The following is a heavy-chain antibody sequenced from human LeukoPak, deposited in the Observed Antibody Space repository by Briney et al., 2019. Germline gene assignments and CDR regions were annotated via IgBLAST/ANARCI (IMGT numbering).Heavy chain of an antibody. D-gene: IGHD2-15*01. CDR2: ISGGGTTI. CDR1: VSTFSYSY. V-gene: IGHV3-11*04. CDR3: ARSVVAATETFDY. J-gene: IGHJ4*02. Sequence: GACLRLSCAASVSTFSYSYTACIRQPGGEGLGWVSYISGGGTTIYYAASVKGRFTISRNRAKNPLYLQMNSLRAEDTAVYYCARSVVAATETFDYWGEGTLVTVSS.